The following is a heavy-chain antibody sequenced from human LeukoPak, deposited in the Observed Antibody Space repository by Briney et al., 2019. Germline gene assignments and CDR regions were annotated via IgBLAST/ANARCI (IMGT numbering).Heavy chain of an antibody. CDR3: ARGSGDY. D-gene: IGHD7-27*01. J-gene: IGHJ4*02. Sequence: ASVKVSCKASGYSFATYYMHWVRQAPGQGLEWMGVIIPSGGSTSYAQKFQGRVTMTRDTSTITVYMELRSLRSEDTAVYYCARGSGDYWGQGTLVTVSS. CDR1: GYSFATYY. CDR2: IIPSGGST. V-gene: IGHV1-46*01.